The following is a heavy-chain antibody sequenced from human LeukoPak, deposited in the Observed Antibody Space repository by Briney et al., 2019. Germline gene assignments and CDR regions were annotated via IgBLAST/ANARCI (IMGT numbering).Heavy chain of an antibody. V-gene: IGHV4-59*08. CDR3: ARLPAPNWEYYFDY. CDR1: GGSISSYY. J-gene: IGHJ4*02. Sequence: SETLSLTCTVSGGSISSYYWSWIRQPPGKGLEWIGYIYYSGSTNYNPSLKSRVTISVDTSKNQFSLKLSSVTAADTAVYYCARLPAPNWEYYFDYWGQGTLVTVSS. CDR2: IYYSGST. D-gene: IGHD7-27*01.